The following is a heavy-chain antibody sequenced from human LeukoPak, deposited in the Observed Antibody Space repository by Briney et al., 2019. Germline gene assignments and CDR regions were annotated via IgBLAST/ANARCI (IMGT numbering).Heavy chain of an antibody. V-gene: IGHV1-2*02. Sequence: ASVKVSCKASGYTCTVNYMHWVRQAPGQGLEWMGWINPNSGGTNYAQKFQGRVTMTRDTSISTAYMELSRLRSDDTAVYYCARDRDSSWYGFTFDYWGQGTLVTVSS. D-gene: IGHD6-13*01. CDR1: GYTCTVNY. J-gene: IGHJ4*02. CDR2: INPNSGGT. CDR3: ARDRDSSWYGFTFDY.